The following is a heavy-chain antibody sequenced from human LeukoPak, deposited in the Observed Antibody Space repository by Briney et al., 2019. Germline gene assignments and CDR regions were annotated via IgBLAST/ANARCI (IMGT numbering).Heavy chain of an antibody. D-gene: IGHD6-6*01. V-gene: IGHV4-31*03. Sequence: SETLSLTCPVSGGSINSGGYYWTWIRQLPGKGLEWIGFISHSGNTYYNSSLKSRVIMSVDTSKNQFTLILSSVTAADTALYYCARGPSFGGSSRFDLWGRGTLVIVSS. CDR1: GGSINSGGYY. CDR3: ARGPSFGGSSRFDL. J-gene: IGHJ2*01. CDR2: ISHSGNT.